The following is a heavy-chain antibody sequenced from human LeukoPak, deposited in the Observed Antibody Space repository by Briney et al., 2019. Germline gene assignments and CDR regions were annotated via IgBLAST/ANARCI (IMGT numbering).Heavy chain of an antibody. CDR3: AAGKFWSGYYGRDY. D-gene: IGHD3-3*01. CDR2: ISGSGGST. Sequence: GGSLRLSFAASGFTFSSYAMSWVRQAPGKGLEWVSAISGSGGSTYYADSVKGRFTISRDNSKNTLYLQMNSLRAEDTAVYYCAAGKFWSGYYGRDYWGQGTLVTVSS. CDR1: GFTFSSYA. V-gene: IGHV3-23*01. J-gene: IGHJ4*02.